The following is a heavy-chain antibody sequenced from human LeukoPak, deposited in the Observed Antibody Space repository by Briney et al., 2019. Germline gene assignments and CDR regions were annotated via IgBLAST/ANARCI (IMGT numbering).Heavy chain of an antibody. D-gene: IGHD3-16*01. CDR1: GDSISNYY. V-gene: IGHV4-59*01. CDR2: IYYSGTT. Sequence: PSEILSLTCIVSGDSISNYYWSWIRQPPGKGLEWIGCIYYSGTTKYNPSLKSRVTISVDASKNHFSLNLTSVTAADTAVYYCARDRSLGIIDYWGQGTLVTVSS. CDR3: ARDRSLGIIDY. J-gene: IGHJ4*02.